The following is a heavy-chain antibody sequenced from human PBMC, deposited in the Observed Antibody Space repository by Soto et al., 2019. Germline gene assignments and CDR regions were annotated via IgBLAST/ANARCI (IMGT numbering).Heavy chain of an antibody. CDR2: IYSGDST. CDR1: GFTVSSNY. Sequence: GGSVRLPCAASGFTVSSNYMGWVRQAPGKGLERVSLIYSGDSTYYADSVQGRFIISRDNSKNTLYLQMHSLRAEDTAVYYCARDSGYSGYAFDYWGQGTLVTVSS. V-gene: IGHV3-53*01. J-gene: IGHJ4*02. D-gene: IGHD5-12*01. CDR3: ARDSGYSGYAFDY.